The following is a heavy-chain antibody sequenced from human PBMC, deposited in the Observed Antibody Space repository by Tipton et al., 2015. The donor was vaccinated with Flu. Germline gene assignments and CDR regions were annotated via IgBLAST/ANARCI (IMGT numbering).Heavy chain of an antibody. D-gene: IGHD3-10*01. CDR3: ARDTVIMPRVLNY. CDR1: GGSISSYY. Sequence: TLSLTCTVSGGSISSYYFNWIRQPPGKGLEWIGYIYYSGTTNYSPSLKSRVTISVDTSKNQFSLKLSDVTAADTAVYYCARDTVIMPRVLNYWGQGTLVTVSS. V-gene: IGHV4-59*01. CDR2: IYYSGTT. J-gene: IGHJ4*02.